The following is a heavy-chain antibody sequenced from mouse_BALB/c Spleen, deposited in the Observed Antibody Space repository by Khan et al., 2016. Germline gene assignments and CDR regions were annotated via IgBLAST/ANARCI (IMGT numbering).Heavy chain of an antibody. V-gene: IGHV11-2*02. Sequence: EVQLLETGGGLVQPGGSRGLSCEGSGFTFSGFWMSWVRQTPGKTLEWIGDINSDGSAINYAPSIKDRFTIFRDNDKSTLYLQMSNVRSEDTATXFCMRYDCYYWYFDVWGAGTTVTVSS. CDR3: MRYDCYYWYFDV. CDR1: GFTFSGFW. D-gene: IGHD2-4*01. CDR2: INSDGSAI. J-gene: IGHJ1*01.